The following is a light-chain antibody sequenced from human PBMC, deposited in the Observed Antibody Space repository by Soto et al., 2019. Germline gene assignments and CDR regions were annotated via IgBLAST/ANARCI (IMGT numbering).Light chain of an antibody. CDR2: EVN. Sequence: QSALTQPPSASGSPGQSVTISCTGTSSDVGGYKYVSWYQQHPGKAPKLMIFEVNKRPSGVPDRFSGSKSGNTASLTVSGLHAEDEADYYCSSNAGINNLGVFGTGTKVTVL. CDR1: SSDVGGYKY. J-gene: IGLJ1*01. CDR3: SSNAGINNLGV. V-gene: IGLV2-8*01.